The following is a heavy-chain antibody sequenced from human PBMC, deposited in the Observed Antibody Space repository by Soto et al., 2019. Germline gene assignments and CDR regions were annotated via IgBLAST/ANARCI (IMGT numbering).Heavy chain of an antibody. CDR2: INSDGSII. V-gene: IGHV3-74*01. D-gene: IGHD5-18*01. Sequence: GGSLRLSCAASGFTFSRNWMHWVRQPPGKGLVWVSRINSDGSIISYADSVKGRFTISRDNAKNTLYLQMNSLRAEDTAVYYCAKDTVDKAMVHDYWSQATLVTVSS. CDR1: GFTFSRNW. J-gene: IGHJ4*02. CDR3: AKDTVDKAMVHDY.